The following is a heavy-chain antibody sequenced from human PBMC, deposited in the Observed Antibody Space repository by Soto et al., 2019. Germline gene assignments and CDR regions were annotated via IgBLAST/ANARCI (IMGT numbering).Heavy chain of an antibody. CDR3: ASHPKTITMVRGAPRAYGMDV. J-gene: IGHJ6*02. CDR1: GYSFTSYW. D-gene: IGHD3-10*01. V-gene: IGHV5-10-1*01. Sequence: GESLKISCKGSGYSFTSYWISWVRQMPGKGLEWMGRIDPSDSYTNYSPSFQGHVTISADKSISTAYLQWSSLKASDTAMYYCASHPKTITMVRGAPRAYGMDVWGQGTTVTVSS. CDR2: IDPSDSYT.